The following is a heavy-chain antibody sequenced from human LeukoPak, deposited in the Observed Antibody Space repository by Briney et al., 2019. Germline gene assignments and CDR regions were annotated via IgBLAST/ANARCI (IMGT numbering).Heavy chain of an antibody. CDR2: IKGDGSKK. CDR3: ARDSPEGNNWGSEPTCEY. Sequence: GGSLSLSCTASGFTISRYWLSWVRQAPGKGLEWVADIKGDGSKKYYADSVKGRFTISRDNAENSLYLQMNSLRAEDTAVYFCARDSPEGNNWGSEPTCEYWGQGILVTVSS. D-gene: IGHD3-10*01. J-gene: IGHJ4*02. V-gene: IGHV3-7*04. CDR1: GFTISRYW.